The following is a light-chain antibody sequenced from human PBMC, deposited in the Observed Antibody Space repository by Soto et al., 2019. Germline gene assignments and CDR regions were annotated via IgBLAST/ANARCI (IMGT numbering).Light chain of an antibody. Sequence: EIVLTQSPATLSLSPGERATLSCRASQSISRYLAWYQQKPGQAPRLLIYGASNRATGIPARFSGSGSGTDFTLTISSLEPEDFAVYYCQQRSNWPITFGQGTRLEI. CDR2: GAS. CDR1: QSISRY. CDR3: QQRSNWPIT. J-gene: IGKJ5*01. V-gene: IGKV3-11*01.